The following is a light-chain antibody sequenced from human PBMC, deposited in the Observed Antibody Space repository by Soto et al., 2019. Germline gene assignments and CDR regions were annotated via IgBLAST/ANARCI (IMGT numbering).Light chain of an antibody. CDR1: QSVRSN. CDR3: QQYNEWPPFT. J-gene: IGKJ5*01. CDR2: AAS. Sequence: GERATLACSASQSVRSNLAWYQQKPGQSPSLLIYAASTRATAIPDSFSGSVSGTEFTLTISSLQSEDFAVYYCQQYNEWPPFTFGQGTRLEIK. V-gene: IGKV3-15*01.